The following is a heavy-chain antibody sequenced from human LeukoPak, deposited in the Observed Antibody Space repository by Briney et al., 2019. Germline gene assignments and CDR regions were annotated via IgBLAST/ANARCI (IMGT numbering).Heavy chain of an antibody. V-gene: IGHV3-21*04. CDR2: ISSSSSYI. J-gene: IGHJ4*02. D-gene: IGHD6-6*01. CDR3: AKRGSSSVYFDY. Sequence: GGSLRLSCAASGFTFSSYSMNWVRQAPGKGLEWVSSISSSSSYIYYADSVKGRFTISRDNSKNTLYLQMNSLRAEDTAVYYCAKRGSSSVYFDYWGQGTLVTVSS. CDR1: GFTFSSYS.